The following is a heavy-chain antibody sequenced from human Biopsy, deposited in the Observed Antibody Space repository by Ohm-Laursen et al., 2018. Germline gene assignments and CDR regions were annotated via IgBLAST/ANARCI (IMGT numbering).Heavy chain of an antibody. D-gene: IGHD3-9*01. J-gene: IGHJ4*02. Sequence: SVKISCNASGYTFTGYYLHWVRQAPGQGLEWMGWINPKSGGTHYLEKFRGRVTMTRDTSISTAYMEVSSLRSDDTAVYYCAIDGNDFLTDYLKIDQWGQGTLVTVSS. CDR3: AIDGNDFLTDYLKIDQ. CDR1: GYTFTGYY. V-gene: IGHV1-2*02. CDR2: INPKSGGT.